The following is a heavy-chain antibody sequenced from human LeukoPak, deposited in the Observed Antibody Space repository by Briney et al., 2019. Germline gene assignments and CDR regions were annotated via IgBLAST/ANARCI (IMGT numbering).Heavy chain of an antibody. CDR2: ISGSGGST. CDR1: GFTFSSYA. J-gene: IGHJ6*02. Sequence: HSGGSLRLSCAASGFTFSSYAMSWVRQAPGKGLEWVSAISGSGGSTYYADSVKSRFTISRDNSKNTLYLQMNSLRAEDTAVYYCAKEGGYDSSYYYGMDVWGQGTTVTVSS. V-gene: IGHV3-23*01. D-gene: IGHD5-12*01. CDR3: AKEGGYDSSYYYGMDV.